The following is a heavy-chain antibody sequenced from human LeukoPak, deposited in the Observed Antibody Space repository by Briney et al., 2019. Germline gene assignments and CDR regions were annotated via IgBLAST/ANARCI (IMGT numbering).Heavy chain of an antibody. J-gene: IGHJ6*03. V-gene: IGHV3-23*01. D-gene: IGHD3-10*01. Sequence: GGTLRLSCAASGFTFSNYGMSWVRQAPGKGLEWVSVISGGGGGTYYADSVKGRFTISRDNSKNTLYLQINSLRAEDTAVYYCAKYGSGSYYNQYYYYMDVWGKGTTVTVSS. CDR3: AKYGSGSYYNQYYYYMDV. CDR1: GFTFSNYG. CDR2: ISGGGGGT.